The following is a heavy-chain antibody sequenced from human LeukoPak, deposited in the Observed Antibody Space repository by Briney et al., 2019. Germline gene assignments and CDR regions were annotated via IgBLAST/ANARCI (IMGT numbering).Heavy chain of an antibody. CDR3: ARNMPGERTFDY. Sequence: GGSLRLSCAASGFTFSSYGMHWVRQAPGKGLEWVVVIWYDGSNKYYADSVKGRFTISRDNSKNTLYLQMNSLRAEDTAVYYCARNMPGERTFDYWGQGTLVTVSS. CDR2: IWYDGSNK. D-gene: IGHD2-2*01. J-gene: IGHJ4*02. CDR1: GFTFSSYG. V-gene: IGHV3-33*01.